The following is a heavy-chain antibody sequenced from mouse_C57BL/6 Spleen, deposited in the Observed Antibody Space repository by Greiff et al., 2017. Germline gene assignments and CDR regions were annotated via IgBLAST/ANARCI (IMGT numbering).Heavy chain of an antibody. V-gene: IGHV1-15*01. CDR2: IDPETGGT. J-gene: IGHJ2*01. Sequence: VQLQQSGAELVRPGASVTLSCKASGYTFTDYEMHWVKQTPVHGLEWIGAIDPETGGTAYTQKFKGKAILTADKSSSTAYMELRSLTSEDSAVYYCTRSIRHIRLEGFFDYWGQGTTLTVSS. CDR1: GYTFTDYE. CDR3: TRSIRHIRLEGFFDY. D-gene: IGHD3-2*02.